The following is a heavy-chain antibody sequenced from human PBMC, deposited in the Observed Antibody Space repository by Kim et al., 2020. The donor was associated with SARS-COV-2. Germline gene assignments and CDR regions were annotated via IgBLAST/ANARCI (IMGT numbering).Heavy chain of an antibody. CDR3: ARCGSGNSHIVYYGMDV. CDR2: INVGNGNT. D-gene: IGHD3-10*01. CDR1: GYSFTSYT. Sequence: ASVKVSCKASGYSFTSYTMNWVRQAPGQRLEWMGWINVGNGNTRYSQKLQGRVTITSDTSASTAYMELSSLRSEDTAMYFCARCGSGNSHIVYYGMDVWGQGTTVTVSS. J-gene: IGHJ6*02. V-gene: IGHV1-3*01.